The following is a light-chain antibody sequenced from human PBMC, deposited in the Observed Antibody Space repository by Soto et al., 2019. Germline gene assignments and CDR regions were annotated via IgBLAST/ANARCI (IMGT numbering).Light chain of an antibody. CDR2: DVN. V-gene: IGLV2-11*01. Sequence: QSALTQPRSVSGSPGQSVTISCTGTSSDVGTYNHVSWYQQHPGKAPKLMIYDVNKRPSGVPDRFSGSKSGNTASLTISGLQAEDEADYYCCSYAGTYTGVFGGGTKLTVL. CDR1: SSDVGTYNH. J-gene: IGLJ3*02. CDR3: CSYAGTYTGV.